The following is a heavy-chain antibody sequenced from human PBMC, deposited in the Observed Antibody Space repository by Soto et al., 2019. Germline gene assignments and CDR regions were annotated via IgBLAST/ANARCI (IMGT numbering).Heavy chain of an antibody. D-gene: IGHD1-26*01. J-gene: IGHJ3*02. CDR2: IKGDGTTT. CDR1: GFNFSPYF. Sequence: EAHLVESGGGLPQPGGSLRLSCVASGFNFSPYFMAWVRQGPGRGLEWVSHIKGDGTTTAYADSVRGRFIISRDNGRNTLVLQMNSLRDEDTAVYYCVIDRGAPDSFDIWGQGTTVSVSS. V-gene: IGHV3-74*02. CDR3: VIDRGAPDSFDI.